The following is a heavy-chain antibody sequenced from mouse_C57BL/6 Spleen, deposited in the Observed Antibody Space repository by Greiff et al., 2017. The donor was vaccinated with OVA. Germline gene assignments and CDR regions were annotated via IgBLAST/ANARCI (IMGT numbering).Heavy chain of an antibody. Sequence: QVQLQQPGAELVMPGASVKLSCKASGYTFTSYWMHWVKQRPGQGLEWIGEIDPSDSYTNYNQKFKGKSTLTVDKSSSTAYMQLSSLTSEDSAVYYCARALYDYGAYWGQGTLVTVSA. D-gene: IGHD2-4*01. V-gene: IGHV1-69*01. CDR1: GYTFTSYW. CDR3: ARALYDYGAY. CDR2: IDPSDSYT. J-gene: IGHJ3*01.